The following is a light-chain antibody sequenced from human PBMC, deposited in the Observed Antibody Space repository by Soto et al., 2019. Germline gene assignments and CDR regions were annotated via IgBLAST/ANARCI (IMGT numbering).Light chain of an antibody. Sequence: DIQMTQSPSTLSGSVGDRVTITCRASQTISSWLAWYQQKPGKAPKLLIYKASTLKSGVPSRFSGSGSGTEFTLTISSLQPEDFATYYCLQHNSYPLTFGPGTKVDIK. CDR3: LQHNSYPLT. CDR2: KAS. V-gene: IGKV1-5*03. CDR1: QTISSW. J-gene: IGKJ3*01.